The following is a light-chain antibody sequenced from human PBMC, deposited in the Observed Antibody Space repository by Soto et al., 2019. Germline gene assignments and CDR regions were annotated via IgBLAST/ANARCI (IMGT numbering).Light chain of an antibody. CDR3: QQSSSSPKT. J-gene: IGKJ2*01. CDR2: AAS. V-gene: IGKV1-39*01. CDR1: QTINTY. Sequence: DIQMTQSPSSLSASVGDRVTITCRASQTINTYLNWYQQKPGKAPNLLIYAASTLQSGVPSRFSGSGSGTDFTLTISSLQPEDFAAYYCQQSSSSPKTFGQGTKLEVK.